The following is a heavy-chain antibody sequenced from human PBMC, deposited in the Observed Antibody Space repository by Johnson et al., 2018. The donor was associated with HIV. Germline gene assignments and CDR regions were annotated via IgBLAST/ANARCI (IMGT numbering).Heavy chain of an antibody. CDR3: AKERYSYGSGSGIDAFDI. D-gene: IGHD3-10*01. J-gene: IGHJ3*02. Sequence: VLLVESGGGLVQPGRSLRLSCAASGFSFDDYAMHWVRQVPGKGLEWVSGISWNSGSIGYVDSVKGRFTVSRDNAKKFLYLHMNSLRAEDTALYYCAKERYSYGSGSGIDAFDIWGQGTMVTVPS. CDR2: ISWNSGSI. V-gene: IGHV3-9*01. CDR1: GFSFDDYA.